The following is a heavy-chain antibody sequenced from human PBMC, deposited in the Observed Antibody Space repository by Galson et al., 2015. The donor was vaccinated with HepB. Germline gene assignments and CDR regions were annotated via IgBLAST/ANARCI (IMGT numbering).Heavy chain of an antibody. CDR1: GYTFSDYS. D-gene: IGHD3-10*01. V-gene: IGHV3-21*01. Sequence: SLRLSCAASGYTFSDYSMNWVRQAPGKGLEWVSFISSASSYIHYADSVKGRFTISRDNAKNSLYLQMNSLRAEDTAVYYCARDGIAYEITYWGQGTPVTVFS. J-gene: IGHJ4*02. CDR2: ISSASSYI. CDR3: ARDGIAYEITY.